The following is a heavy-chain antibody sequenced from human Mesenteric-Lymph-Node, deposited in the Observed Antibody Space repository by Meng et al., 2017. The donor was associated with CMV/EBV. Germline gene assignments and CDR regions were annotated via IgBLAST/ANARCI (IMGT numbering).Heavy chain of an antibody. CDR1: GGSISSGGYY. J-gene: IGHJ6*02. CDR3: ARDRVGTWADYGMDV. Sequence: SETLSLTCTVSGGSISSGGYYWSWMRQHPGKGLEWIGFVSYSADTHYNPSLKSRLTISVDTSKNQFSLNLTSVTAADTAVYFCARDRVGTWADYGMDVWGQGTTVTVSS. V-gene: IGHV4-31*03. CDR2: VSYSADT. D-gene: IGHD3-10*01.